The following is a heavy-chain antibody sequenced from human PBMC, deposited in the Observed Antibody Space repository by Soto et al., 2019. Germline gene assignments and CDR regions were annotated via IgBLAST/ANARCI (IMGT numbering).Heavy chain of an antibody. D-gene: IGHD2-2*01. CDR2: FRESGGTT. V-gene: IGHV3-23*01. J-gene: IGHJ4*02. CDR3: AKDSHWAIISPNHDY. CDR1: GFTFSSTA. Sequence: VQLSESGGGLVQPGGSLRLSCAASGFTFSSTAMSWVRQAPGKGLEWVSTFRESGGTTHYADSVKGRFTISRDTSKNMLYLQMDSLRAEDTAIYYCAKDSHWAIISPNHDYWGQGTLVTVSS.